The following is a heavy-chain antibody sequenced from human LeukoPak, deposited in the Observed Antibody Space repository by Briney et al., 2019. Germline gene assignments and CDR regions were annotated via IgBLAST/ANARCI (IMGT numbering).Heavy chain of an antibody. CDR1: GFTFSSYA. J-gene: IGHJ6*02. CDR2: IGGGTI. V-gene: IGHV3-48*03. D-gene: IGHD1-26*01. CDR3: ARMRELRVGGLGDYFFYGMDV. Sequence: GGSLRLSCAASGFTFSSYAMGWVRQAPGKGLECVSYIGGGTIYYADSVKGRLTISRDNAKNSLYLQMNSLRVEDTAIYYCARMRELRVGGLGDYFFYGMDVWGQGTTVTVSS.